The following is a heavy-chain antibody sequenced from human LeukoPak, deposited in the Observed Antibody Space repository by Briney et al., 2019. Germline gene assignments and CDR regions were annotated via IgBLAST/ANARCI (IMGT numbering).Heavy chain of an antibody. CDR1: GYALPSYY. CDR2: INPSGGGT. Sequence: ASVKVSCKASGYALPSYYMHWVRQAPGQGLEWMGIINPSGGGTSYAQKFQGRVTMTRDMSTSTVYMELSSLRSEDTAVYYCARGSDYYDSSGGFDYWGQGTLVTVSS. J-gene: IGHJ4*02. D-gene: IGHD3-22*01. CDR3: ARGSDYYDSSGGFDY. V-gene: IGHV1-46*01.